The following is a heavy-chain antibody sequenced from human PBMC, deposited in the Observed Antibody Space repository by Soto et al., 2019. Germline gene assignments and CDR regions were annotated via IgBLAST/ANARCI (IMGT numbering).Heavy chain of an antibody. CDR1: GFTFREFS. Sequence: DVQLLESGGDLIQPGGSLRLSCTRSGFTFREFSIERVRQAPGNGQEWVSEINPLGDSTNYANSVKGRFTVSRDNFKNTLYLQMDSLRVDDTAVYYCAKRLWAVGGPFHYWGQGTLVTVAS. V-gene: IGHV3-23*01. D-gene: IGHD3-16*01. J-gene: IGHJ4*02. CDR2: INPLGDST. CDR3: AKRLWAVGGPFHY.